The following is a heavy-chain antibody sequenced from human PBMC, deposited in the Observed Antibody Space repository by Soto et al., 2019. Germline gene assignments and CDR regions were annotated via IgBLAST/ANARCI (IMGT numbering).Heavy chain of an antibody. D-gene: IGHD2-15*01. CDR1: GLTFSSYG. J-gene: IGHJ4*02. Sequence: GSLRLSCAASGLTFSSYGMHWVRQAPGKGLEWVAVISYDGSNKYYADSVKGRFTISRDNSKNTLYLQMNSLRAEGTAVYYCAKDLCSGGSCHYFDYWGQGTLVTVSS. CDR2: ISYDGSNK. CDR3: AKDLCSGGSCHYFDY. V-gene: IGHV3-30*18.